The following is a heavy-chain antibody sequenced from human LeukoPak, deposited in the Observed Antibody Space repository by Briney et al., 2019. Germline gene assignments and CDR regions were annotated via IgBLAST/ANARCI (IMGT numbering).Heavy chain of an antibody. D-gene: IGHD3-10*01. Sequence: SQTLSLTCAVSGGSISSGGHSWSWIRQPPGKGLEWIGYIYHSGSTYYNPSLKSRVTISVDRSKNQFSLKLSSVTAADTAVYYCAGGTMVRGVIRWFDPWGQGTLVTVSS. CDR3: AGGTMVRGVIRWFDP. J-gene: IGHJ5*02. CDR1: GGSISSGGHS. CDR2: IYHSGST. V-gene: IGHV4-30-2*01.